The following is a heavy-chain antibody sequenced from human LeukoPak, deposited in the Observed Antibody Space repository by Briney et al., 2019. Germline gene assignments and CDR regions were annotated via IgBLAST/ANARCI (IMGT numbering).Heavy chain of an antibody. CDR3: ARDNIVVVPAALELGNAFDI. CDR1: GYTFTSYD. V-gene: IGHV1-18*01. J-gene: IGHJ3*02. CDR2: MNPNSGNT. D-gene: IGHD2-2*01. Sequence: ASVKVSCKASGYTFTSYDINWVRQATGQGLEWMGWMNPNSGNTNYAQKLQGRVTMTTDTSTSTAYMELRSLRSDDTAVYYCARDNIVVVPAALELGNAFDIWGQGTMVTVSS.